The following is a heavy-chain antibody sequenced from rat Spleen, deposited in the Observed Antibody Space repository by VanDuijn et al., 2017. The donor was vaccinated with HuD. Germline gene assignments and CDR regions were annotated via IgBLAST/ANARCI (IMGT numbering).Heavy chain of an antibody. J-gene: IGHJ1*01. CDR3: ARAGYLRDWYFDF. Sequence: EVQLVESGGGLVQPGRSMKLSCAASGFTFSNYHMAWVRQAPTKGLEWVASISSGGSTYYRDSVKGRFTVSRDNAKSTLYLQMDSLRSEDTATYYCARAGYLRDWYFDFWGPGTMVTVSS. V-gene: IGHV5-25*01. D-gene: IGHD2-2*01. CDR2: ISSGGST. CDR1: GFTFSNYH.